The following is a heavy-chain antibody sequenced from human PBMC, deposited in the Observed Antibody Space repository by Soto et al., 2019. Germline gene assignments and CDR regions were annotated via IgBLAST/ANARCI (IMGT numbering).Heavy chain of an antibody. Sequence: SETLSLTCTVSGGSISSYYWSWIRQPPGKGLEWIGYIYYSGSTNYNPSLKSRVTISVDTSKNQFSLKLSSVTAADTAVYYCARVKLTGGYHYFDYWGQGALVTVSS. D-gene: IGHD5-12*01. V-gene: IGHV4-59*01. CDR1: GGSISSYY. CDR2: IYYSGST. J-gene: IGHJ4*02. CDR3: ARVKLTGGYHYFDY.